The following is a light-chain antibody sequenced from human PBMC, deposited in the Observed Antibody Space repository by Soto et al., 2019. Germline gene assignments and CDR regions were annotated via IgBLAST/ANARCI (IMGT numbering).Light chain of an antibody. CDR1: QGISSY. CDR2: AAS. J-gene: IGKJ2*01. CDR3: QQYYSYPPGT. Sequence: AIRMTQSPSSFSASTGDRVTITCRASQGISSYLAWYQQKPGKAPKLLIYAASTLQSGVPSRFSGSGSGTDFTLTLSCLQSEDFATYYCQQYYSYPPGTFGQGTKLEI. V-gene: IGKV1-8*01.